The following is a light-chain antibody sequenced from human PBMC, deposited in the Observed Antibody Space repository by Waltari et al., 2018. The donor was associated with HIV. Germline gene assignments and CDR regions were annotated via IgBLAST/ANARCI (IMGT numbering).Light chain of an antibody. CDR2: RDS. V-gene: IGLV3-1*01. Sequence: PPSVSVSPGQTARITCFGDELGDKYTSWYQAKAGQSPVMVIYRDSKRPSGIPQRFSGSNSGNTATLTISGTQAMDEADYYCQTWDTSTVVFGGGTKLTVL. J-gene: IGLJ3*02. CDR3: QTWDTSTVV. CDR1: ELGDKY.